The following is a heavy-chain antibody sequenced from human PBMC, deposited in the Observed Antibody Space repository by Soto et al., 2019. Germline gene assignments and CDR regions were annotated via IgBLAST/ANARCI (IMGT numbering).Heavy chain of an antibody. J-gene: IGHJ4*02. CDR1: GYSISAYY. V-gene: IGHV1-2*02. D-gene: IGHD3-10*01. CDR3: GRDDYGIFPY. CDR2: IDPKNGGT. Sequence: QVQLVQSGTEVKKPEASVKVSCQASGYSISAYYIHWVRQAPGQGLEWMGWIDPKNGGTVSAQKFQGRLTMTRDTSISTVYMDMSGLTSDVTALYYCGRDDYGIFPYWGQGSLVTVSS.